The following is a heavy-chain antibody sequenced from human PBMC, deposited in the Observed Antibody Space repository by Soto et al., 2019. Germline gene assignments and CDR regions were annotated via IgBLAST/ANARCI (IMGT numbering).Heavy chain of an antibody. V-gene: IGHV3-33*01. D-gene: IGHD5-12*01. CDR3: ARGGSDGYNLYFDL. J-gene: IGHJ2*01. CDR1: GFSFSTYG. Sequence: QVQLVESGGGVVQPGRSLRLSCAASGFSFSTYGMHWVRQAPGKGLEWVAVIWYDVSTKDYADSVRGRFTISRDNSKNTLYLQMNSLRADDTAVYYCARGGSDGYNLYFDLWGRGTLVTVSS. CDR2: IWYDVSTK.